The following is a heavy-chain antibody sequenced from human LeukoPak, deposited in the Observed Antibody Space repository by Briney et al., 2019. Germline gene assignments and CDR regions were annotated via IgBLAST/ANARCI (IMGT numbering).Heavy chain of an antibody. J-gene: IGHJ4*02. Sequence: ASVKVSCKASGYTFTGYYMHWVRQAPGQGLECMGWINPNSGGTNYAQKFQGRVTMTRDTSISTAYMELSRLRSDDTAVYYCARGACSSGCYIHDYWGQGTLVTVSS. CDR2: INPNSGGT. CDR1: GYTFTGYY. D-gene: IGHD3-22*01. CDR3: ARGACSSGCYIHDY. V-gene: IGHV1-2*02.